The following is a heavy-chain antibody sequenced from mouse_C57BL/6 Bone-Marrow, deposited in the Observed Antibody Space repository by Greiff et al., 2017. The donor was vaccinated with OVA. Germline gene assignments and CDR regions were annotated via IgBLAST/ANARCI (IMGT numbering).Heavy chain of an antibody. D-gene: IGHD2-2*01. CDR1: GYSITSGYD. J-gene: IGHJ2*01. CDR2: ISYSGST. V-gene: IGHV3-1*01. CDR3: AREGYDEGGSFDY. Sequence: VQLKQSGPGMVKPSQSLSLTCTVTGYSITSGYDWHWIRHFPGNKLEWMGYISYSGSTNYNPSLKSRIPITHDTSKNHFFLKLNSVTTEDTATYYCAREGYDEGGSFDYWGQGTTLTVSS.